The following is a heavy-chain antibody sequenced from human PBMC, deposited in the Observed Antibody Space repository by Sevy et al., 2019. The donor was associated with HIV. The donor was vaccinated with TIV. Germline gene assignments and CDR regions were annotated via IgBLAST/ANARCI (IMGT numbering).Heavy chain of an antibody. D-gene: IGHD3-22*01. Sequence: GGSLRLSCAASGFTFSSYGMHWVRQAPGKGLEWVAVIWYDGSNKYYADSVKGRFTISRDNSKNTLYLQMNSLRAEDTAVYYCARDRAPNYYDSSVIGIYYGMDVWGQGTTVTVSS. CDR1: GFTFSSYG. CDR2: IWYDGSNK. J-gene: IGHJ6*02. CDR3: ARDRAPNYYDSSVIGIYYGMDV. V-gene: IGHV3-33*01.